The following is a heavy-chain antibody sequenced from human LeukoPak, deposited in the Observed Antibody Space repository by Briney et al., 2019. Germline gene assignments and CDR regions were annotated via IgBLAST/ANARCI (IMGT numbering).Heavy chain of an antibody. J-gene: IGHJ6*03. D-gene: IGHD2-2*01. CDR1: GGAISSGSYY. Sequence: PSETLSLTCTVSGGAISSGSYYWSWSRQPAGKGLEWIGRIYTSGSTNYNPSLKSPVTISVDTSKNQFCLKLSSVTAADTAVYYCARGHSHCSSTSCYVYYYYYYYMDVWGKGTTVTVSS. CDR3: ARGHSHCSSTSCYVYYYYYYYMDV. CDR2: IYTSGST. V-gene: IGHV4-61*02.